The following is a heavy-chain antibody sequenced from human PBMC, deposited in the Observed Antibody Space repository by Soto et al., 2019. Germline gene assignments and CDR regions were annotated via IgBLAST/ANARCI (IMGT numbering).Heavy chain of an antibody. J-gene: IGHJ4*02. Sequence: PSETLSLTCPVSGGSISSYYWSWIRQPPGKGLEWIGYIYYSGSTNYNPSLKSRVTISVDTSKNQFFLKLSSVTAADTAVYYCSRDLTIFGVLRFDYWGQGTLVTISS. CDR2: IYYSGST. V-gene: IGHV4-59*01. CDR1: GGSISSYY. D-gene: IGHD3-3*01. CDR3: SRDLTIFGVLRFDY.